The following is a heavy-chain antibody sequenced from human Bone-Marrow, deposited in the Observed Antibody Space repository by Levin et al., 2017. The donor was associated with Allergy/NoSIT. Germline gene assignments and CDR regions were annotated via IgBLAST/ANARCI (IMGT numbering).Heavy chain of an antibody. J-gene: IGHJ5*01. CDR3: ATHWGKVRGGDS. Sequence: GGSLRLSCAASGFTFSAYAMKWIRQAPGKGLEWVSMISDSGTTTRYADSLKGRFSISRDNSKSTVFLQMNSLRAEDTTIYYCATHWGKVRGGDSWGQGTLVTVSS. CDR2: ISDSGTTT. V-gene: IGHV3-23*01. D-gene: IGHD3-10*01. CDR1: GFTFSAYA.